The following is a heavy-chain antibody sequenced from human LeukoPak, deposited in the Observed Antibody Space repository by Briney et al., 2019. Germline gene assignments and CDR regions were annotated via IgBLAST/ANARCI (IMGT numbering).Heavy chain of an antibody. CDR3: ASRYGDYADY. Sequence: GGSLRLSCAASGFTVSSNYMSWVRQAPGKGLEWVSVIYSGGSTYYADSVKGRFTISRDNSKNTLYLQMNTLRDEDTAVYYCASRYGDYADYWGQGTLVTVSS. J-gene: IGHJ4*02. V-gene: IGHV3-53*01. CDR1: GFTVSSNY. CDR2: IYSGGST. D-gene: IGHD4-17*01.